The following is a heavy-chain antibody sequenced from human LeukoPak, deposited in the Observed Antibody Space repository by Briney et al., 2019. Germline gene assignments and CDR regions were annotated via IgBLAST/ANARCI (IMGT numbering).Heavy chain of an antibody. D-gene: IGHD3-22*01. CDR2: IRSKAYGGTT. Sequence: GGSLRLSCTASVFTFGDYAMSWFRPAPGKGPGRGGFIRSKAYGGTTEYAASVKGRFTISRDDSKRIAYLQMNSLKTEDTAVYYCTRDRRYYYDSSGHISLYYYYYMDVWGKGTTVTVSS. CDR1: VFTFGDYA. J-gene: IGHJ6*03. CDR3: TRDRRYYYDSSGHISLYYYYYMDV. V-gene: IGHV3-49*03.